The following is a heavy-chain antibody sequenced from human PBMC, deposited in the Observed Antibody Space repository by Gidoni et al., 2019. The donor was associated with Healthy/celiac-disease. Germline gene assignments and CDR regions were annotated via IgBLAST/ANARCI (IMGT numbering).Heavy chain of an antibody. J-gene: IGHJ4*02. CDR3: ARQGDYYGSGIPN. CDR1: GSSIGSSSYH. D-gene: IGHD3-10*01. CDR2: FYYSGST. Sequence: LQLQESGPGLVKPSETLSLTCTVSGSSIGSSSYHWGGIRQPPGKGLEWIVSFYYSGSTYHNPSLKSRVTISVDTSKNQFSLKLSSVTAADTAVYYCARQGDYYGSGIPNWGQGTLVTVSS. V-gene: IGHV4-39*01.